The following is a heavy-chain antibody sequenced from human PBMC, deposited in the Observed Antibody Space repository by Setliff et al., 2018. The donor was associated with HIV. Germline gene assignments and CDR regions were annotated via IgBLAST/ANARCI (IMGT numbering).Heavy chain of an antibody. D-gene: IGHD3-16*01. CDR1: GGSFSGYY. CDR3: VNPSGAMGDFDS. CDR2: INHSGST. Sequence: PSETLSLTCSVFGGSFSGYYWSWIRQLPGKELEWIGEINHSGSTYYNPSPKSRVTISIDTSKNQFSLQLTSVTAADTAVYYCVNPSGAMGDFDSWGQGTLVTVSS. J-gene: IGHJ4*02. V-gene: IGHV4-34*01.